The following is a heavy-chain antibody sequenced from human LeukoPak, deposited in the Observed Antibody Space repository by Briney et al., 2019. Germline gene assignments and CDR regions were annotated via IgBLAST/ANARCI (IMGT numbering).Heavy chain of an antibody. CDR1: GFSFSNAW. V-gene: IGHV3-15*01. CDR2: IKSETYGGTT. CDR3: TTDPPGFDSNGCYFDY. Sequence: KAGGSLRLSCAASGFSFSNAWMSWVRQAPGKGLEWVGHIKSETYGGTTDYTAPVKGRFTISRDDSKNTLYLQMNSLKTEDTAVYYCTTDPPGFDSNGCYFDYWGQGTLVTVSS. J-gene: IGHJ4*02. D-gene: IGHD3-22*01.